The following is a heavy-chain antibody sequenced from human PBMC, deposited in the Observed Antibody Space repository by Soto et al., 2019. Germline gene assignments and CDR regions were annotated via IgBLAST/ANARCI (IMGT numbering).Heavy chain of an antibody. Sequence: QVQLQQWGAGLLKPSETLSLTCGVYGGSFSGNYWSWFCQPPGKGLEWIGEINHSGSTNYNPSLKSRVTISVDTSKNQFSLKLSSVTAADMAVYYCAVRGAYYYYYGMDVWGQGTTVTVSS. J-gene: IGHJ6*02. CDR2: INHSGST. V-gene: IGHV4-34*01. CDR1: GGSFSGNY. CDR3: AVRGAYYYYYGMDV. D-gene: IGHD3-16*01.